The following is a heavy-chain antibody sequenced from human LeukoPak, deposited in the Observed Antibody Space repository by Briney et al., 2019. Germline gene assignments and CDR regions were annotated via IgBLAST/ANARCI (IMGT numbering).Heavy chain of an antibody. Sequence: GGSLRLSWTASGLTFSGFGMNWVRHAPGKGLEWDSTISDSTNYIYYADSVKGRFTISRDNAKSSLYLQMNSLRADDTAVYYCARGRGPTIFGVGEDYFDFWGQGTLVTVSS. J-gene: IGHJ4*02. CDR1: GLTFSGFG. V-gene: IGHV3-21*01. CDR2: ISDSTNYI. CDR3: ARGRGPTIFGVGEDYFDF. D-gene: IGHD3-3*01.